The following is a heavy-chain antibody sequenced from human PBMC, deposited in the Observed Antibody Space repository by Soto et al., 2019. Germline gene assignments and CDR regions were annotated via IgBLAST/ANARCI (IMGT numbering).Heavy chain of an antibody. CDR2: IIPIFGTA. CDR1: GGTFSNYA. J-gene: IGHJ6*02. D-gene: IGHD4-17*01. Sequence: QVQLVQSGAEVKKPGSSVKVSCKASGGTFSNYAISWVRQAPGQGLEWMGGIIPIFGTANYAQKFQGRVTITADESKSTAYMEMSSRRTEETAVYYCVSPHEYGGNCYYYGMDVWGQRTTVTVSS. CDR3: VSPHEYGGNCYYYGMDV. V-gene: IGHV1-69*12.